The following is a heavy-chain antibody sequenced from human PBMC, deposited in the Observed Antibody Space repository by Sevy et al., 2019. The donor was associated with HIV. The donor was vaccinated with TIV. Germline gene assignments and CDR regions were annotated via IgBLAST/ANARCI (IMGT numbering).Heavy chain of an antibody. J-gene: IGHJ4*02. V-gene: IGHV3-30*03. CDR2: ISYDGSKK. CDR1: GVTFSSYG. D-gene: IGHD3-10*01. CDR3: ARDTYSRFGSGSYFLDY. Sequence: GGSLRLSCAASGVTFSSYGIHWVRQAPGKGLEWVAVISYDGSKKNHAESMKGRFTISRDNSKNTLYLQMNSLRAEDTAVYYCARDTYSRFGSGSYFLDYWGQGTLVTVSS.